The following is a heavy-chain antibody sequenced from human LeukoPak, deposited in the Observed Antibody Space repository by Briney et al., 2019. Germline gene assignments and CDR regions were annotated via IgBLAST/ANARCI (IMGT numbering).Heavy chain of an antibody. J-gene: IGHJ3*02. CDR1: GFTFSSYT. CDR3: ARDGVLDTAMVAAFDI. D-gene: IGHD5-18*01. Sequence: PGGSLRLSCAASGFTFSSYTMSWVRQAPGKGLEWVSGISGSGGRTFYADSVKGRFTISRDNSKNTLFLQMNSLRAEDTAVYYCARDGVLDTAMVAAFDIWGQGTMVTVSS. CDR2: ISGSGGRT. V-gene: IGHV3-23*01.